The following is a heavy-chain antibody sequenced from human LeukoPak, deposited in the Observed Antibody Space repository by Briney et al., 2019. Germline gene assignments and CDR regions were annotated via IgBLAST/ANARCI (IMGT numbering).Heavy chain of an antibody. CDR3: ARHGSSVGVTKTGLDYYYMDV. Sequence: SETLFLTCTVSGGSISSSSYYWGWIRQPPGKGLEWIGSIYYSGSTYYNPSLKSRVTISVDTSKNQFSLKLSSVTAADTAVYYCARHGSSVGVTKTGLDYYYMDVWGKGTTVTVSS. D-gene: IGHD4-17*01. V-gene: IGHV4-39*01. J-gene: IGHJ6*03. CDR1: GGSISSSSYY. CDR2: IYYSGST.